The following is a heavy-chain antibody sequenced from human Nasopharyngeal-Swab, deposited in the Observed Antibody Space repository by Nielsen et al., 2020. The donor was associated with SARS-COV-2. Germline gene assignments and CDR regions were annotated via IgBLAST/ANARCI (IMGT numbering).Heavy chain of an antibody. CDR3: ARGYNWTRGFVSRGFDY. Sequence: SETLSLTCAVYGGSFRGYYWSWIRQPPGKGLEWIGEINHSGSTNYNPSLKSRVTISVDTSKNQFSPKLSSVTAADTAVYYCARGYNWTRGFVSRGFDYWGQGTLVTVSS. CDR1: GGSFRGYY. CDR2: INHSGST. D-gene: IGHD1-20*01. V-gene: IGHV4-34*01. J-gene: IGHJ4*02.